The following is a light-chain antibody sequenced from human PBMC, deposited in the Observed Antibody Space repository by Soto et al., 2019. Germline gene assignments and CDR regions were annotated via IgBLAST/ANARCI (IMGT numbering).Light chain of an antibody. CDR3: QQYNTYPT. V-gene: IGKV1-5*03. CDR1: QSITSW. J-gene: IGKJ1*01. CDR2: KAS. Sequence: DIRLTQSPSTLSASIGDRVTITCRASQSITSWLAWYQQKPGKAPKLLIYKASNLESGVPSRFSGSGSGTDFTLTISSLQPDDFATYYCQQYNTYPTFGQGTKVDIK.